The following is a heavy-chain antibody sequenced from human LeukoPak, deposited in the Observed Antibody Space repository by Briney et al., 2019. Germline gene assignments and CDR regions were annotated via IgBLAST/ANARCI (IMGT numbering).Heavy chain of an antibody. CDR1: GYTFTSYY. V-gene: IGHV1-46*01. CDR3: AREGSMSQTPTENDY. CDR2: INPSGGST. J-gene: IGHJ4*02. Sequence: ASVKVSCKASGYTFTSYYMHWVRQAPGQGLEWMGIINPSGGSTSYAQKFQGRVTMTRDTSTSTVYMELSSLRSEDTAVYYCAREGSMSQTPTENDYWGQGTLVTVSS.